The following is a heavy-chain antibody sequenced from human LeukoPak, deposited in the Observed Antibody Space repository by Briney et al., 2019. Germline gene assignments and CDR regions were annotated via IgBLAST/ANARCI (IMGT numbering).Heavy chain of an antibody. CDR2: INSDGSTT. CDR1: GFTFSTYW. D-gene: IGHD2-21*02. J-gene: IGHJ6*02. CDR3: ARASTALTKFGMDV. Sequence: PGGSLRLSCAASGFTFSTYWMHWVRQAPGKGLVWVSHINSDGSTTNYADSVKGRFTISRNNAKNTLYLQMNSLRAEDTAVYYCARASTALTKFGMDVWGQGTTVTVSS. V-gene: IGHV3-74*01.